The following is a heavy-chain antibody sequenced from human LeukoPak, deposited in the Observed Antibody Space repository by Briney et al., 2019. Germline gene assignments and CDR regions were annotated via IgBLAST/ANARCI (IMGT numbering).Heavy chain of an antibody. V-gene: IGHV3-48*03. D-gene: IGHD3-3*01. CDR2: ISSSGSTI. Sequence: GGSLRLSCAASGFTFSSYEMNWVRQAPGKGLEWVSYISSSGSTIYYADSVKGRFTISRDNAKNSLYLQMNSLRAEDTAVYYCARAVEDFWRQRTYYWGQGTLVTVSS. J-gene: IGHJ4*02. CDR3: ARAVEDFWRQRTYY. CDR1: GFTFSSYE.